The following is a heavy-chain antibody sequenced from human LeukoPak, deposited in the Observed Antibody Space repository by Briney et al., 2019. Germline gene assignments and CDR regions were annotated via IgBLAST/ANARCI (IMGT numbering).Heavy chain of an antibody. CDR1: GYTFAGYW. V-gene: IGHV5-51*01. J-gene: IGHJ4*02. CDR3: ARHSTVVSSRAFDY. Sequence: GESLKISCKGSGYTFAGYWVGWMRHMPGKGLGWMGCIYASNSYTRYSPSFQGQDTIAADKSINSAYLQWSSLRASDTAMYYCARHSTVVSSRAFDYWGQGTLVTVSS. CDR2: IYASNSYT. D-gene: IGHD4-23*01.